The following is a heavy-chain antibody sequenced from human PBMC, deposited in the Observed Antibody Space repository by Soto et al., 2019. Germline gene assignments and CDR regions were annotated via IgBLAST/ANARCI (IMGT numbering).Heavy chain of an antibody. CDR3: ASSSGNNYGVGTNYYFDY. CDR1: GGTFSTYS. CDR2: IIPIFGTA. V-gene: IGHV1-69*06. D-gene: IGHD1-26*01. Sequence: QVQLVQSGAEVKKPGSSVKVSCKTSGGTFSTYSIVWVRQAPGAGLEWMGGIIPIFGTANYAQKLQDRVTITADKSTNTAFMELSSLKSEDTAMYYCASSSGNNYGVGTNYYFDYWGQGTLVTVSS. J-gene: IGHJ4*02.